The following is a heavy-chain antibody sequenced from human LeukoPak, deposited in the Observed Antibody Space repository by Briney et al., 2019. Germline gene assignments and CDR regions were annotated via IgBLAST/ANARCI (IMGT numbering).Heavy chain of an antibody. CDR3: ARDKDVGATLLDP. D-gene: IGHD1-26*01. Sequence: GGSLRLSCAASGFTFSTYWMSWVRQAPGKGLEWVANIKQDGSEIYHVDSVKDRLTISRDNAKNSLYLQMNSLRVEDTAVYYCARDKDVGATLLDPWGQGTLVTVSS. CDR1: GFTFSTYW. J-gene: IGHJ5*02. V-gene: IGHV3-7*03. CDR2: IKQDGSEI.